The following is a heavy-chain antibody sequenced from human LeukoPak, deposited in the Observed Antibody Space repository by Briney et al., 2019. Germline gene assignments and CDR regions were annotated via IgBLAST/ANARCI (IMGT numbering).Heavy chain of an antibody. CDR1: GFTFSSYA. Sequence: GGSLRLSCAASGFTFSSYAMHWVRQAPGKGLEWVAVISYDGSNKYYADSVKGRFTISRDNSKNTLYLQMNSLRAEDTAVYYCASGVMVTAYWGQGTLVTVSS. CDR3: ASGVMVTAY. J-gene: IGHJ4*02. V-gene: IGHV3-30-3*01. CDR2: ISYDGSNK. D-gene: IGHD2-21*02.